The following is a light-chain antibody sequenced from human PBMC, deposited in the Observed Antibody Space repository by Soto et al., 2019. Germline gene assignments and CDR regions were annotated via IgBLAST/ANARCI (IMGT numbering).Light chain of an antibody. J-gene: IGKJ1*01. Sequence: DIQMTQSPSSVSASVGDRVTITCRASQGISGWLAWYQQKPGKAPNLLIYDASTLRNGVPSRFSGSGSGTYFTLTISSLQPDDFATYYCQQYNSYWTFGQGTKVDIK. CDR1: QGISGW. CDR3: QQYNSYWT. V-gene: IGKV1D-16*01. CDR2: DAS.